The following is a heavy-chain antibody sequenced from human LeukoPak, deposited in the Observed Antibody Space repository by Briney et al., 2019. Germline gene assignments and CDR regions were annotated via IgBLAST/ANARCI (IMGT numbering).Heavy chain of an antibody. CDR1: GFTFSDAW. CDR2: IKSNSYGGTA. D-gene: IGHD1-26*01. Sequence: GESLRLSCAGSGTSGASGFTFSDAWMNWVRQAPGKGLEWLGRIKSNSYGGTAEYAAPVKGSFTISRDDSKKTVYLQMNRLKTEDSAVYYCTSGEMSAFDFWGQGTMVTVSS. CDR3: TSGEMSAFDF. J-gene: IGHJ3*01. V-gene: IGHV3-15*01.